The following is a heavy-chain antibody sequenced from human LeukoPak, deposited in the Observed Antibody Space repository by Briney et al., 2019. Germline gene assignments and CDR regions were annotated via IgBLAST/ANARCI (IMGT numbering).Heavy chain of an antibody. CDR2: LYHSGSN. D-gene: IGHD2-2*01. J-gene: IGHJ4*02. CDR1: GGSVGSVGSY. V-gene: IGHV4-30-2*01. CDR3: ARGMGFQLDY. Sequence: PSQTLSLTCTVSGGSVGSVGSYWSWLRQPPGKGLEWIGCLYHSGSNYSNPSLKSRATISIDTSKNQFSLKLNSATAADTAVYYCARGMGFQLDYWGQGTLVTVSS.